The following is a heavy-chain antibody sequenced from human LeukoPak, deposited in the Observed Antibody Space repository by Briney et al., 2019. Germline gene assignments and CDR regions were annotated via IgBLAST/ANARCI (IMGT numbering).Heavy chain of an antibody. J-gene: IGHJ4*02. V-gene: IGHV4-39*01. Sequence: PSETLSLTCSVSDDSIIRSSYYWGWIRQPPGKRLEWIGIIFFRGNTNYSPSLKSRVTMSVDTSKKQFSLNLKSVTAADTAVYYCARHSYVSGYYALDFWGQGTLVTVSA. CDR3: ARHSYVSGYYALDF. CDR2: IFFRGNT. D-gene: IGHD3-22*01. CDR1: DDSIIRSSYY.